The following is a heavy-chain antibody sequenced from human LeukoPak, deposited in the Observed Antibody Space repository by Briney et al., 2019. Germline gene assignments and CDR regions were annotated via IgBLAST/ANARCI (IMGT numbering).Heavy chain of an antibody. V-gene: IGHV3-53*01. Sequence: PGGSLRLSCAASGFTVSSNYMSWVRQAPGKGLEWVSVIYSGGSTYYADSVKGRFTISRDNSKNTLYLQMDSLRAEDTAVYYCARIFYGDYVDLAAFDIWGQGTMVTVSS. CDR3: ARIFYGDYVDLAAFDI. D-gene: IGHD4-17*01. CDR1: GFTVSSNY. J-gene: IGHJ3*02. CDR2: IYSGGST.